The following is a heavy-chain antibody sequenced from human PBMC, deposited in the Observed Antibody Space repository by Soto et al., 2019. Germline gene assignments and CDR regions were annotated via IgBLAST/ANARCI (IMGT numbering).Heavy chain of an antibody. V-gene: IGHV3-30*18. CDR3: AKDLRIAVAGKDYFDS. CDR1: GFSFSSYG. J-gene: IGHJ4*02. Sequence: EGSLRLSCAASGFSFSSYGMHWVRQAPGKGLEWVAVISYDVTNKYYADSVKGRFTISRDNSKNTLYLQMNSLRAEDTAVYYCAKDLRIAVAGKDYFDSWGKGTLVTVSS. D-gene: IGHD6-19*01. CDR2: ISYDVTNK.